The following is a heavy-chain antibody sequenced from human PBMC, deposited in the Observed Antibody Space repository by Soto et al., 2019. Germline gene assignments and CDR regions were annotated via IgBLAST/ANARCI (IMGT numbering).Heavy chain of an antibody. V-gene: IGHV1-18*01. CDR2: ISAYNGNT. D-gene: IGHD3-3*01. J-gene: IGHJ6*03. CDR1: GYTFTSYG. CDR3: ARVGYDFWCGESLYYYMDV. Sequence: ASVKVSCKASGYTFTSYGISWVRQAPGQGLEWMGWISAYNGNTNYAQKLQGRVTMTTDTSTSTAYMELRSLRSDDTAVYYCARVGYDFWCGESLYYYMDVWGKGTTVTVSS.